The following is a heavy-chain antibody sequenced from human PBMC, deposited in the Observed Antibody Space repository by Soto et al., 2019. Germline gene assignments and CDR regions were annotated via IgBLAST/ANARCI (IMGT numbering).Heavy chain of an antibody. CDR1: GFTFSNAW. CDR2: IKSKTDGGTT. Sequence: PGGSLRLSCAASGFTFSNAWMSWVRQAPGKGLEWVGRIKSKTDGGTTDYAAPVKGRFTISRDDSKNTLYLQMNSLKTEDTAVYYCTTQYNYYGSGSYYIAGAYAFDIWGQGTMVTVSS. CDR3: TTQYNYYGSGSYYIAGAYAFDI. V-gene: IGHV3-15*01. J-gene: IGHJ3*02. D-gene: IGHD3-10*01.